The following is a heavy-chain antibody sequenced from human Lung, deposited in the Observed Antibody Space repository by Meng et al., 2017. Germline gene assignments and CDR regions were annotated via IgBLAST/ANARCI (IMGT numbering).Heavy chain of an antibody. Sequence: VQLQPWGAGLLKPSETLSLPCVVAGGSFSDYYWSWIRQPPGKGLEWIGEINHSGSTNYNPSLESRATISVDTSQNNLSLKLSSVTAADSAVYYCARGPTTMAHDFDYWGQGTLVTVSS. CDR1: GGSFSDYY. V-gene: IGHV4-34*01. CDR3: ARGPTTMAHDFDY. CDR2: INHSGST. J-gene: IGHJ4*02. D-gene: IGHD4-11*01.